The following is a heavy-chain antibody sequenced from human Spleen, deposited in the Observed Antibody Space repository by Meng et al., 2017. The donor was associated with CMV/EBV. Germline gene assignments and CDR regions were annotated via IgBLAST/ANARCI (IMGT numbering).Heavy chain of an antibody. D-gene: IGHD3-22*01. CDR3: ARDRGVTMIVVVTARDYGMDV. Sequence: GESLKISCAASGFTFSSYGMHWVRQAPGKGLEWVANIKQDGSEKYYVDSVKGRFTISRDNAKNSLYLQMNSLRAEDTAVYYCARDRGVTMIVVVTARDYGMDVWGQGTTVTVSS. J-gene: IGHJ6*02. CDR1: GFTFSSYG. CDR2: IKQDGSEK. V-gene: IGHV3-7*01.